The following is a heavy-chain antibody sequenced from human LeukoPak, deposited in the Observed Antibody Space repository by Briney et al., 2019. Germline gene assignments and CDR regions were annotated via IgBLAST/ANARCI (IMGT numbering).Heavy chain of an antibody. CDR2: IYPGDSDI. Sequence: GESLKTSCKGSGYSFISYWIGWVRQMPGKGLEWMGIIYPGDSDIRYSPSFQGQVTISADRSTSTAYLQWNSLKASDTAMYYCARGRYDFWSGYYGYYYYYYMDVWGKGTTVTVSS. D-gene: IGHD3-3*01. V-gene: IGHV5-51*01. J-gene: IGHJ6*03. CDR1: GYSFISYW. CDR3: ARGRYDFWSGYYGYYYYYYMDV.